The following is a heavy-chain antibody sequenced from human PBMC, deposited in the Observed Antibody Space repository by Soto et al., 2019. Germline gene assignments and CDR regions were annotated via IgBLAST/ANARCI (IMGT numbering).Heavy chain of an antibody. J-gene: IGHJ4*02. Sequence: PGESQKISWKGSGYSFTIYGIGWVLQMPWKGLEWMGIIYPGDSDTRYSPSFQGQVTISADKSISTAYLQWSSLKASDTAMYYCARGLWLQSPDYWGQRTLVTVSS. CDR1: GYSFTIYG. CDR2: IYPGDSDT. D-gene: IGHD5-12*01. V-gene: IGHV5-51*01. CDR3: ARGLWLQSPDY.